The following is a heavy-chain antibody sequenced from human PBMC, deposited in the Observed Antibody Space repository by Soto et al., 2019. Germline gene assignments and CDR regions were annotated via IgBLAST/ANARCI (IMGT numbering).Heavy chain of an antibody. D-gene: IGHD2-15*01. Sequence: TSETLSLTCTVSGGSFSTYYWSWIRQPPGKRLEWIGYVYYSGTTNYNPSLKSRVTISVDTSKNQFSLNLRSVTAADTAVYYCARSRGPYCSGDSFYSDSWFDPWGQGTLVTVSS. CDR1: GGSFSTYY. CDR3: ARSRGPYCSGDSFYSDSWFDP. V-gene: IGHV4-59*01. J-gene: IGHJ5*02. CDR2: VYYSGTT.